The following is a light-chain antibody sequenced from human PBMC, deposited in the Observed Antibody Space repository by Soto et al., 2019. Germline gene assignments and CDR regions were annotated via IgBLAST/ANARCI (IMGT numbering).Light chain of an antibody. CDR1: QSIGLA. J-gene: IGKJ1*01. V-gene: IGKV3-11*01. CDR3: QQRTDRPPWT. CDR2: DAS. Sequence: LTQSPGTLSLSPGERATLSCRASQSIGLAIAWYQHKPGQAPRLLIFDASQRATGIPARFRGSGSGTDFTLSISSLEPEDFAVYYCQQRTDRPPWTFGQGTKVDIK.